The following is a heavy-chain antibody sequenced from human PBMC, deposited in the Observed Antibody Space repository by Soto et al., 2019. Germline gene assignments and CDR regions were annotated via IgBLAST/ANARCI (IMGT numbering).Heavy chain of an antibody. J-gene: IGHJ6*02. CDR1: GGTFSSYA. V-gene: IGHV1-69*13. Sequence: GASVKVSCKASGGTFSSYAISWVRQAPGQGLEWMGGIIPIFGTANYAQKFQGRVTITADESTSTAYMELSSLRSEDTAVYYCARGDPKYDGYSYGIYYYYGMDVWGQGTTVTVSS. CDR2: IIPIFGTA. D-gene: IGHD5-18*01. CDR3: ARGDPKYDGYSYGIYYYYGMDV.